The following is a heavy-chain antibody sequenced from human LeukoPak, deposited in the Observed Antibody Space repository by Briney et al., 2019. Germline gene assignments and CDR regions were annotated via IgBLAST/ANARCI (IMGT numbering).Heavy chain of an antibody. D-gene: IGHD6-13*01. J-gene: IGHJ4*02. CDR1: GFTFSSYA. Sequence: GGSLRLSCAASGFTFSSYAMSWVRQAPGKGLEWVSAISGSGGSTYYADSVKGRFTTSRDNSKNTLYLQMNSLRAEDTAVYYCAKGQQQNLYYFDYWGQGTLVTVSS. CDR3: AKGQQQNLYYFDY. CDR2: ISGSGGST. V-gene: IGHV3-23*01.